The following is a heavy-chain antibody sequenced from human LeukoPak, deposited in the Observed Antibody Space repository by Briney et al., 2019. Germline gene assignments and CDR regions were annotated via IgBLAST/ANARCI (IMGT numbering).Heavy chain of an antibody. V-gene: IGHV4-39*01. D-gene: IGHD3-22*01. J-gene: IGHJ4*02. CDR3: ARQGTMIVVVSS. CDR1: GGSISSSSYY. CDR2: IYYSGST. Sequence: PSETLSLTCTVSGGSISSSSYYWGWIRQPPGKGLEWIGSIYYSGSTYYNPSLKSRFTISVDTSKNQFSLNLTSVTAADTAVYYCARQGTMIVVVSSWGQGILVTVSS.